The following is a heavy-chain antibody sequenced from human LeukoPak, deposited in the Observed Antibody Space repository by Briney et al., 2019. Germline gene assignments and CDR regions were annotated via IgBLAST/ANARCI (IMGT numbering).Heavy chain of an antibody. Sequence: SETLSLTCAVSRYSISSGYYWGWIRQPPGKGLEWIGSIYHSGSTYYNPSLKSRVTISVDTSKNQFSLKLSSVTAADTAVYYCARRYGIVGATFDYWGQGTLVTVSS. D-gene: IGHD1-26*01. CDR2: IYHSGST. CDR3: ARRYGIVGATFDY. J-gene: IGHJ4*02. V-gene: IGHV4-38-2*01. CDR1: RYSISSGYY.